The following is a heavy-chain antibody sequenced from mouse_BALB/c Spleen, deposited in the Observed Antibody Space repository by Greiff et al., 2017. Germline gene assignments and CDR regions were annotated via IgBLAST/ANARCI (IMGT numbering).Heavy chain of an antibody. V-gene: IGHV1S56*01. Sequence: VQLQQSGPELVKPGASVRISCKASGYTFTSYYIHWVKQRPGQGLEWIGWIYPGNVNTKYNEKFKGKATLTADKSSSTAYMQLSSLTSEDSEVYFCARIYYGNPDYYAMDYWGQGTSVTVSS. J-gene: IGHJ4*01. CDR1: GYTFTSYY. D-gene: IGHD2-1*01. CDR3: ARIYYGNPDYYAMDY. CDR2: IYPGNVNT.